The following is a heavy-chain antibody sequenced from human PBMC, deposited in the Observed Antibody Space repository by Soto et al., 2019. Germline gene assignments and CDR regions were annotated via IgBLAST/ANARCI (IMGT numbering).Heavy chain of an antibody. CDR3: ARDLSAAGLYYYGMDV. Sequence: PGGSLRLSCVTSGFTVSSNYMSWVRQAPGKGLEWVSVIYSGGSTYYADSVKGRFTISRDNSKNTLYLQMNSLRAEDTAVYYCARDLSAAGLYYYGMDVWGQGTTVTVSS. CDR1: GFTVSSNY. V-gene: IGHV3-53*01. J-gene: IGHJ6*02. CDR2: IYSGGST. D-gene: IGHD6-13*01.